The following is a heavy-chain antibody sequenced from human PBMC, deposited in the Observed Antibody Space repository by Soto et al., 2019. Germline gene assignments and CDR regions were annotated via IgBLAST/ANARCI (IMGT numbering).Heavy chain of an antibody. J-gene: IGHJ4*02. CDR3: AKELYYDASGQYSDLYFDS. CDR1: GFMFANYA. D-gene: IGHD3-22*01. V-gene: IGHV3-23*01. Sequence: GGSLRLSCAASGFMFANYAMGWVRQAPGRGLEWVSAITGSGGGTYYADSVKGRVTVSRDNSKNTLYLQMHSLRVEDTAIFFCAKELYYDASGQYSDLYFDSWGQGALVTVSS. CDR2: ITGSGGGT.